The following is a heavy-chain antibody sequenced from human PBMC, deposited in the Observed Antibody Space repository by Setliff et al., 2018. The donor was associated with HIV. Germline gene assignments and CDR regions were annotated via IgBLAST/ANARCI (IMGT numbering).Heavy chain of an antibody. D-gene: IGHD5-18*01. V-gene: IGHV4-34*12. CDR3: ARERSRGYTDPPRFDY. CDR2: IIHSGGT. Sequence: SETLSLTCAVYGGSFSGYYWNWIRRPPGKGLEWVGEIIHSGGTNYNPSLKRRVTISVDTSKNQFSLKLSSVTAANTAVYSCARERSRGYTDPPRFDYWGQGTLVTVSS. CDR1: GGSFSGYY. J-gene: IGHJ4*02.